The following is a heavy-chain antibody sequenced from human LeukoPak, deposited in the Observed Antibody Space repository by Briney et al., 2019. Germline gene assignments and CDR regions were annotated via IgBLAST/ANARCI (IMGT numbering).Heavy chain of an antibody. CDR3: ARERTGSGWDFDY. CDR2: IYYSGST. Sequence: SETLSLTCTVSGGSISSYYWGWIRQPPGKGLEWIGYIYYSGSTNYNPSLKSRVTISVDTSKNQFSLKLSSVTAADTAVYYCARERTGSGWDFDYWGQGTLVTVSS. V-gene: IGHV4-59*01. D-gene: IGHD6-19*01. J-gene: IGHJ4*02. CDR1: GGSISSYY.